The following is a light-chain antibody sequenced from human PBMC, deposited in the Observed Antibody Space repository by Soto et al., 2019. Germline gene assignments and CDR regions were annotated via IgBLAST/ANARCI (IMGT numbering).Light chain of an antibody. CDR1: SSDVGGYNH. CDR2: DVS. CDR3: SSYTSSSAGV. V-gene: IGLV2-14*03. Sequence: QSALTQPASVSGSPGQSITISCTGTSSDVGGYNHVSWYQQHPGKAPKLMIYDVSNRPSGVSNRFSGSKSGNTASLTISGLQAEDEADYHCSSYTSSSAGVFGTGTKVTVL. J-gene: IGLJ1*01.